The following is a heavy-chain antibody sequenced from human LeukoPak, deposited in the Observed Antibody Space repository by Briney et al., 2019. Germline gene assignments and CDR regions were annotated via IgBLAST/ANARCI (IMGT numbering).Heavy chain of an antibody. Sequence: GASVKVSCKASGGTFSSYAISWVRQAPGQGLEWMGGIIPIFGTANYAQKFQGRVTMTRDTSISTAYMELSRLRSDDTAVYYCAREGYCSSTSCYGWVGYYYYMDVWGKGTTVTISS. CDR3: AREGYCSSTSCYGWVGYYYYMDV. J-gene: IGHJ6*03. CDR1: GGTFSSYA. D-gene: IGHD2-2*01. V-gene: IGHV1-69*05. CDR2: IIPIFGTA.